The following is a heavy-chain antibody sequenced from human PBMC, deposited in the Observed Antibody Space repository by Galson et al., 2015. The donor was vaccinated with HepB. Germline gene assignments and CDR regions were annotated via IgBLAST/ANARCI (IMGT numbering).Heavy chain of an antibody. CDR1: GYTFTSYY. CDR2: INPSGGST. J-gene: IGHJ4*02. V-gene: IGHV1-46*01. CDR3: ARGDYDFWSGYYPDY. Sequence: SVKVSCKASGYTFTSYYMHWVRQAPGQGLEWMGIINPSGGSTSYAQKFQGRVTMTRDTSTSTVYMELSSLRSEDTAVYYCARGDYDFWSGYYPDYWGQGTLVTVSS. D-gene: IGHD3-3*01.